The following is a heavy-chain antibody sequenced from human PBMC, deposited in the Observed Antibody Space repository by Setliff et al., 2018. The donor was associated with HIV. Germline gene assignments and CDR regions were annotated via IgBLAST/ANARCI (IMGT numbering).Heavy chain of an antibody. D-gene: IGHD3-22*01. Sequence: PSETLSLTCTVSGGSISSDYWSWIRQPPGKGLEWIGYISTTGSTSYSPSLKSRVSISVGTAKNQCSLRLNSVTAADTAVYYCARMSGGYSGGYFDYWGQGTQVTVSS. J-gene: IGHJ4*02. V-gene: IGHV4-4*09. CDR3: ARMSGGYSGGYFDY. CDR2: ISTTGST. CDR1: GGSISSDY.